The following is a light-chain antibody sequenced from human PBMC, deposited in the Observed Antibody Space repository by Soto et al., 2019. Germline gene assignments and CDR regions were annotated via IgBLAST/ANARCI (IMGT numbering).Light chain of an antibody. V-gene: IGKV3-11*01. J-gene: IGKJ5*01. CDR1: QSVSSY. CDR3: QQGSTKT. Sequence: EIVLTQSPATLSLSPGERATLSCRASQSVSSYLAWYQQKPGQTPRLLIYDASNRATGIPARFSGSGSGTDFTLTISSLEPEDFAVYYCQQGSTKTFGQGTRLEIK. CDR2: DAS.